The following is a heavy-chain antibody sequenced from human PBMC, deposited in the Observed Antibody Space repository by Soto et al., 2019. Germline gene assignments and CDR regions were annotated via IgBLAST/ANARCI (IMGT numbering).Heavy chain of an antibody. CDR1: GGSISSYY. D-gene: IGHD6-19*01. CDR2: IYTSGSN. CDR3: ARAPVTEYSRGWYDY. J-gene: IGHJ4*02. Sequence: QVQLQESGPGLVNPSETLSLTCTVSGGSISSYYWSRIRQPAGKGLEWIGRIYTSGSNNYNPSLTSRVTMAVDTSKNQCSLKLGSVTAADTAVYYCARAPVTEYSRGWYDYWGQGTLVTVSS. V-gene: IGHV4-4*07.